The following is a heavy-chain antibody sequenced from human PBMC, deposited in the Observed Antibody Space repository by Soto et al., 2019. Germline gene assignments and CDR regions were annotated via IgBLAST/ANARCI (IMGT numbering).Heavy chain of an antibody. Sequence: SGPTLVNPTQTLTLTCTFSGFSLTSGVVGVGRIRQPPGEALEWLALIYWNDEQYYNPSLRNRLTITRDTSKNQVVLTMTNMDPVDTSIYYCAHRLPGPYGYYVWGQGTTVTVSS. CDR1: GFSLTSGVVG. J-gene: IGHJ6*02. CDR2: IYWNDEQ. V-gene: IGHV2-5*01. CDR3: AHRLPGPYGYYV. D-gene: IGHD4-17*01.